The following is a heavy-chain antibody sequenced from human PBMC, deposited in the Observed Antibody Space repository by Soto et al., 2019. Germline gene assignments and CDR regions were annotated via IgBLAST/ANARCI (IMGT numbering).Heavy chain of an antibody. CDR3: ARGSWDDVSGHYYMDV. D-gene: IGHD1-1*01. CDR2: TYYRSKWYN. CDR1: GDSVSSNSAG. Sequence: QVQLQQSGPGLVKPSQTLSLTCDISGDSVSSNSAGWNWIRQTPSRGLEWLGRTYYRSKWYNNYAVSVKSRVSVNPATAKNQFSLQLNSVTPEDTAVYYCARGSWDDVSGHYYMDVWGKGTTVTVSS. J-gene: IGHJ6*03. V-gene: IGHV6-1*01.